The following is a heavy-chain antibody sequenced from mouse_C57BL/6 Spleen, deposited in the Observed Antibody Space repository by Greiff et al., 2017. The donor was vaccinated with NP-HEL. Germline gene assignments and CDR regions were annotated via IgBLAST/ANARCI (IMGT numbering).Heavy chain of an antibody. J-gene: IGHJ4*01. D-gene: IGHD2-5*01. Sequence: EVKLVESGEGLVKPGGSLKLSCAASGFTFSSYAMSWVRQTPEKRLEWVAYISSGGDYTYYADTVKGRFTISRDNARNTLYLQMSSLKSEDTAMYYCTRDYSKNYAMDYWGQGTSVTVSS. CDR3: TRDYSKNYAMDY. CDR2: ISSGGDYT. CDR1: GFTFSSYA. V-gene: IGHV5-9-1*02.